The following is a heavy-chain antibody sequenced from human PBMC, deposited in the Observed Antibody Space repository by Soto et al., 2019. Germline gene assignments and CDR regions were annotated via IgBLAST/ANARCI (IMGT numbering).Heavy chain of an antibody. Sequence: QVELVQSGAEVKKPGASVKVSCKASGYRFIRYGISWVRQAPGQGLEWMGWISVYSNSTSSAHKLQGRITMTTDTSTSTAYMELRSLRSDDTAVYYCVRTSVLVCLGELDAWGQGTLVTVSS. CDR2: ISVYSNST. V-gene: IGHV1-18*04. D-gene: IGHD3-10*01. CDR1: GYRFIRYG. J-gene: IGHJ5*02. CDR3: VRTSVLVCLGELDA.